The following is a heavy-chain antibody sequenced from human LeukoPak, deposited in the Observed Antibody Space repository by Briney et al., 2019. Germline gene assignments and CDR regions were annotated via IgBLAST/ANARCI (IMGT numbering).Heavy chain of an antibody. CDR2: IYYSGST. CDR3: ARDSSGYYYFDY. Sequence: SETLSLTCTVSGGSISSGGYYWSWIRQHPGKGLEWIGYIYYSGSTYYNPSLKSRVTISVDTSKNQFSLKLSSVTAADTAVYYCARDSSGYYYFDYWGQGTLVTVSS. D-gene: IGHD3-22*01. V-gene: IGHV4-31*03. CDR1: GGSISSGGYY. J-gene: IGHJ4*02.